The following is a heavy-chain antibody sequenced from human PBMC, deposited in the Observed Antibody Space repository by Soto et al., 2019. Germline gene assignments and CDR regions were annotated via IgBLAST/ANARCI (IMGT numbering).Heavy chain of an antibody. J-gene: IGHJ6*02. Sequence: QVQLVQSGAEVTRPGASVKVSCKASGYIFTNYGISWVRQAPGQGLEWMGWISGYNGNTNYAQKLQGRVTTTTDTSTTTAYMELRSLQSDDRAVFYCARGRYSSGGLDVWGQGTTVTVSS. CDR1: GYIFTNYG. D-gene: IGHD3-9*01. CDR3: ARGRYSSGGLDV. V-gene: IGHV1-18*01. CDR2: ISGYNGNT.